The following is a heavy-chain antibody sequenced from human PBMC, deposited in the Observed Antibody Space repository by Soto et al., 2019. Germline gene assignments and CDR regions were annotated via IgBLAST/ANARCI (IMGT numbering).Heavy chain of an antibody. V-gene: IGHV1-46*01. CDR3: ARDSGGNGYNVDY. J-gene: IGHJ4*02. D-gene: IGHD5-12*01. CDR1: GYTFSSFY. Sequence: XSVKVSCKTVGYTFSSFYVHWVRQAPGQGLEWMGVINTIGGDTTYAQRFQGRVTMTRDTATSTVHLEVTSLTSDDTATYYCARDSGGNGYNVDYWGQGTLVTVSS. CDR2: INTIGGDT.